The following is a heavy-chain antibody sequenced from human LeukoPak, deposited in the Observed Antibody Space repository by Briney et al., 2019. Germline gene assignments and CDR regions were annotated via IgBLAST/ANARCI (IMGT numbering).Heavy chain of an antibody. CDR2: INAGNGNT. CDR3: ARDPFGGSGFDY. V-gene: IGHV1-3*01. Sequence: ASVKVSCKASGYTFTSYAMHWVRQAPGQRLEWMGWINAGNGNTKYSQKFQGRVTITRDTSASTAYMELSSLRSEDTAVYYCARDPFGGSGFDYWGQGTLVTVSS. CDR1: GYTFTSYA. J-gene: IGHJ4*02. D-gene: IGHD3-16*01.